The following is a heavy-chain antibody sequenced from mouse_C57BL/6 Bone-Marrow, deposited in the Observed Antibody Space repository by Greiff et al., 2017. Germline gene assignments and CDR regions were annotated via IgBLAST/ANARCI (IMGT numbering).Heavy chain of an antibody. Sequence: QVTLKESGPGILQPSQTLSLTCSFSGFSLSTFGMGVGWIRQPSGKGLEWLAHIWWDDDKYYNPALKSRLTISKDTSKNQLFLKIANVDTADTATYYCARRSNCYGSSYPFAYWGQGTLVTVSA. CDR1: GFSLSTFGMG. CDR3: ARRSNCYGSSYPFAY. CDR2: IWWDDDK. V-gene: IGHV8-8*01. D-gene: IGHD1-1*01. J-gene: IGHJ3*01.